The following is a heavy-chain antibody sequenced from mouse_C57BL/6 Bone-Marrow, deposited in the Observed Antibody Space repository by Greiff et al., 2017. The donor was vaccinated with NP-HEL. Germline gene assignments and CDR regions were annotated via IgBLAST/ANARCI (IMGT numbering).Heavy chain of an antibody. CDR2: IDPEDGDT. CDR3: TIYYGNYVKAMDY. V-gene: IGHV14-1*01. D-gene: IGHD2-1*01. J-gene: IGHJ4*01. CDR1: GFNINDYY. Sequence: VQLQQSGAELVRPGASVKLSCTASGFNINDYYMHWVKQRPEQGLEWIGRIDPEDGDTEYAPKFQGKATMTADTSSNTAYLQLSSLTSEDTAVYYCTIYYGNYVKAMDYWGQGTSVTVSS.